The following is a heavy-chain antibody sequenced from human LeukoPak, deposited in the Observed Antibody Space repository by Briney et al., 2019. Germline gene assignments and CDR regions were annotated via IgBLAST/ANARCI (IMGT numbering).Heavy chain of an antibody. D-gene: IGHD5-12*01. Sequence: SETLSLTCTVSGGSVSSGSYYWSWIRQPPGKGLEWIGYIYYSGSTNYNPSLKSRDTISVDTSKNPFSLKLSSVTAADTAVYYCAGVLVEATTLIDYWGQGTLVTVSS. CDR3: AGVLVEATTLIDY. CDR1: GGSVSSGSYY. CDR2: IYYSGST. V-gene: IGHV4-61*01. J-gene: IGHJ4*02.